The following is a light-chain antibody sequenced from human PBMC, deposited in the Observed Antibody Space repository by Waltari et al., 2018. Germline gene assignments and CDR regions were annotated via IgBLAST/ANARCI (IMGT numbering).Light chain of an antibody. CDR2: SNN. V-gene: IGLV1-47*02. CDR3: ASWDDGLSGLI. CDR1: NSNIGRNY. J-gene: IGLJ2*01. Sequence: GTPGQSVTISCSGTNSNIGRNYVYWYQQFPGMAPKLLLYSNNRRPSGVPDRFSGSKSGTSASLAINGLRSEDEAHYYCASWDDGLSGLIFGGGTELTV.